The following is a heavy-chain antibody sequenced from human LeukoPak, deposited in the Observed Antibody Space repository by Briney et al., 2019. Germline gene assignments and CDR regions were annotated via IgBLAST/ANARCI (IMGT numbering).Heavy chain of an antibody. D-gene: IGHD6-6*01. J-gene: IGHJ5*02. CDR2: IIPILGIA. CDR1: GGTFSSYA. Sequence: ASVKVSCKASGGTFSSYAISWVRQAPGQGLAWMGRIIPILGIANYAQKFQGRVTITADKSTSTAYMELSSLRSEDTAVYYCARDKYSSSSLYNWFDPWGQGTLVTVPS. CDR3: ARDKYSSSSLYNWFDP. V-gene: IGHV1-69*04.